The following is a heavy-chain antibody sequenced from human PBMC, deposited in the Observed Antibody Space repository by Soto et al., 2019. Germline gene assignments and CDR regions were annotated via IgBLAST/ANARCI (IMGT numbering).Heavy chain of an antibody. Sequence: SETLSLTCTVSGASISSRSYYWGWIRQPPGKGLEWIGSFYYSGSTYYNPSLKSRVTISVDTSKNQFSLKLSSVTAADTAVYYCARGEVRFDYWGQGTLVTVSS. CDR2: FYYSGST. CDR1: GASISSRSYY. CDR3: ARGEVRFDY. V-gene: IGHV4-39*01. J-gene: IGHJ4*02. D-gene: IGHD1-26*01.